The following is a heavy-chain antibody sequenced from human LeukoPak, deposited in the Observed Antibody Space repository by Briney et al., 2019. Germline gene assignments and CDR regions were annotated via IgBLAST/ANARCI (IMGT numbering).Heavy chain of an antibody. D-gene: IGHD2-21*02. CDR2: IHHRAGA. V-gene: IGHV4-34*01. CDR3: ARGPVRDDGLTGISYYFGLDV. CDR1: SGSFTDYY. J-gene: IGHJ6*02. Sequence: SDTLSLTCAVYSGSFTDYYWSWIRHLPGKGLEWIGEIHHRAGANYNPSLWGRVTTSADTSKNQFSLHLASVTAADTATFYCARGPVRDDGLTGISYYFGLDVWGHGTTVTVFS.